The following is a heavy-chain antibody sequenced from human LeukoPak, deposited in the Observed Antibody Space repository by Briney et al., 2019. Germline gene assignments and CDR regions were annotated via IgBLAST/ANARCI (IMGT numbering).Heavy chain of an antibody. D-gene: IGHD1-7*01. J-gene: IGHJ4*02. Sequence: GGSLRLSCAASGFTFSSYAMNWVRQAPGKGLEWVSSISSSSSYIYYADSVKGRFTISRDNAKNSLYLQMNSLRAEDTAVYYCARDPGTTFVKYYFDYWGQGTLVTVSS. CDR2: ISSSSSYI. CDR3: ARDPGTTFVKYYFDY. CDR1: GFTFSSYA. V-gene: IGHV3-21*04.